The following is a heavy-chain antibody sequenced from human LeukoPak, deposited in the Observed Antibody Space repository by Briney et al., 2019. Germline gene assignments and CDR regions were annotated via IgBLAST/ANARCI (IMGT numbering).Heavy chain of an antibody. CDR2: ISSSGVTI. J-gene: IGHJ4*02. Sequence: GGSLILSCAASGFTLSSYEMNWVRQAPGKGLEWVSYISSSGVTIYYADSVKGRFTVSRDNAKNSLYLQMNSLRGEDTAVYYCASLLRSSGYYYWGQGTLVTVSS. CDR3: ASLLRSSGYYY. D-gene: IGHD3-22*01. CDR1: GFTLSSYE. V-gene: IGHV3-48*03.